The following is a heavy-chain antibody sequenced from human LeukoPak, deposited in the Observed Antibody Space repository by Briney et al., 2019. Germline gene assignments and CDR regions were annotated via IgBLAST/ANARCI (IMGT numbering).Heavy chain of an antibody. J-gene: IGHJ4*02. V-gene: IGHV5-51*01. CDR2: IYPGDSDT. CDR3: ARQFRDSSGYYSYYFDY. D-gene: IGHD3-22*01. Sequence: EESLKTSCKGSGYSFTTYWIGWVRQMPGRGLEWMGIIYPGDSDTRYSPSFQGQVTISADKSISTAYLQWSSLKASDTAIYYCARQFRDSSGYYSYYFDYWGQGTLVTVSS. CDR1: GYSFTTYW.